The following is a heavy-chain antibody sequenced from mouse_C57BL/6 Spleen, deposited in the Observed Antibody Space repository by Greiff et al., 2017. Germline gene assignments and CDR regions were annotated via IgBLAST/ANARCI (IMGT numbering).Heavy chain of an antibody. CDR2: IYPGSGNT. Sequence: VQLQQSGAELARPGASLKLSCKASGYTFTSYGISWVQQRTGQGLEWIGEIYPGSGNTYYTEKFKGKATLTADKSSSTAYMELRSLTSEYSAVYFGARDTTVQGAMDYWGQGTSVTVSS. V-gene: IGHV1-81*01. J-gene: IGHJ4*01. CDR1: GYTFTSYG. D-gene: IGHD1-1*01. CDR3: ARDTTVQGAMDY.